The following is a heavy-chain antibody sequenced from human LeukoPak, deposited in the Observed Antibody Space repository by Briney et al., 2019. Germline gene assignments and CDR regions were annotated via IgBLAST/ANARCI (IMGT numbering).Heavy chain of an antibody. D-gene: IGHD3-3*01. CDR1: GGSISSGGYY. J-gene: IGHJ3*02. Sequence: ASETLSLTCTVSGGSISSGGYYWSWIRQHPGKGLEWIGYIYYSGSTYYNPSLKSRVTISVDTSKNQFSLKLSSVTAADTAVYYCAQYYDFWSGYYRDDAFDIWGQGTMVTVSS. CDR2: IYYSGST. V-gene: IGHV4-31*03. CDR3: AQYYDFWSGYYRDDAFDI.